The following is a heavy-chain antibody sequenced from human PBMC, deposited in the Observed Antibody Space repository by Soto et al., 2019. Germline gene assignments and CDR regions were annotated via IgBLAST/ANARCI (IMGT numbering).Heavy chain of an antibody. CDR1: GGSFSGYY. CDR2: INHNGST. J-gene: IGHJ6*02. CDR3: ARSEGGVTTVRGGMYYYCYRMAV. D-gene: IGHD3-10*01. Sequence: PSETLSLTCAVYGGSFSGYYWSWIRQPPGKGLEWIGEINHNGSTNYNPSLKSRVTISVDTSKNQFSLKLSSVTAADTAVYYCARSEGGVTTVRGGMYYYCYRMAVWGRRSTVTGSS. V-gene: IGHV4-34*01.